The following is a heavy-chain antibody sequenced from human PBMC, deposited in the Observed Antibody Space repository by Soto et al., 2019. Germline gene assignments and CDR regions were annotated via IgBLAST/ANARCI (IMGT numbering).Heavy chain of an antibody. V-gene: IGHV4-39*01. J-gene: IGHJ4*02. D-gene: IGHD2-15*01. CDR2: IYYSGST. CDR3: ARGYCSGGSCYRY. CDR1: GGSISSSSYY. Sequence: PSETLSLTCTVSGGSISSSSYYWVWIRHPPGKGLEWIGSIYYSGSTYYNPSLKSRVTISVDTSKNQFSLKLSSVTAADTAVYYCARGYCSGGSCYRYWGQGSQVTVSS.